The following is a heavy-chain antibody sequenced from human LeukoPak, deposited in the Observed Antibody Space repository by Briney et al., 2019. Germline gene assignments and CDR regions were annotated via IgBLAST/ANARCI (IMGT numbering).Heavy chain of an antibody. CDR3: ARDGVAYCGGDCYSDY. CDR2: ISVHNGNT. V-gene: IGHV1-18*01. Sequence: ASVKVSCKASGYTFPTYGISWVRQAPGQGLEWMGWISVHNGNTNYAQKLQGRVTMTTDTSTSTAYMEVRSLRSDDPAAYYCARDGVAYCGGDCYSDYWGQGPLVTVSS. J-gene: IGHJ4*02. CDR1: GYTFPTYG. D-gene: IGHD2-21*02.